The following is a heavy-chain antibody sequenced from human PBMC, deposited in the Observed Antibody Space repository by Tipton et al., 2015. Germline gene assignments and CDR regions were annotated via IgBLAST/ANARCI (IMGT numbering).Heavy chain of an antibody. CDR1: GGSFSGYY. J-gene: IGHJ6*02. D-gene: IGHD3-22*01. CDR3: ARRTRLNMIPMRGSIDV. V-gene: IGHV4-34*01. CDR2: INHSGRI. Sequence: TLSLTCAVYGGSFSGYYWSWIRQPPGKGLEWIGEINHSGRIKYNPSLKSRVTISVDTSKSQFSLKLSSVTAADTAVYYCARRTRLNMIPMRGSIDVWGQGTTVTVSS.